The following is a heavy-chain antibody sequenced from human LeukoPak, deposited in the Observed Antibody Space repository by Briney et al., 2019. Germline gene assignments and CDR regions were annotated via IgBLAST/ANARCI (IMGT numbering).Heavy chain of an antibody. V-gene: IGHV4-39*01. CDR2: IYNSGST. D-gene: IGHD3-22*01. J-gene: IGHJ4*02. Sequence: SETLSLTCTVSGGSISSSSYYWVWIRQPPGKGLEWIGSIYNSGSTYYNPSLKSRVTISVDTSKNQFSLKLSSVTAADTAVYFCARREYYDSSGYRWGQGTLVTVSS. CDR1: GGSISSSSYY. CDR3: ARREYYDSSGYR.